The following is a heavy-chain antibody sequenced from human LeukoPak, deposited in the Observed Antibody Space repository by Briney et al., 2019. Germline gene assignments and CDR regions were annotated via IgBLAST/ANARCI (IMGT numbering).Heavy chain of an antibody. D-gene: IGHD3-16*01. CDR3: ARRSQENGVITANNWFDP. Sequence: SETLSLTCTVSGGSISSSYWGWIRQPPGKGLEWIGYIYPSESTNYNPSLNSRVTISVDTSKNHFSLKLTSVTAADTAVYYCARRSQENGVITANNWFDPWGQGTLVTVSS. J-gene: IGHJ5*02. V-gene: IGHV4-4*09. CDR1: GGSISSSY. CDR2: IYPSEST.